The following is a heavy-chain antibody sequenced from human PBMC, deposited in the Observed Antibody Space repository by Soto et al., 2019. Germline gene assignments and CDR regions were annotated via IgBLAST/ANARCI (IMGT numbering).Heavy chain of an antibody. CDR1: GYTFSDSA. D-gene: IGHD2-15*01. V-gene: IGHV1-18*01. CDR3: MRCYCSVGSCYACWHFDL. J-gene: IGHJ2*01. CDR2: ISASTRNT. Sequence: ASVKVSCKASGYTFSDSAISWVRQATGQGLEWMGWISASTRNTDQAQNFQGRVIMTLDTSTDTAYMELRNLRSDDTAVYYCMRCYCSVGSCYACWHFDLWGRGTLVTVSS.